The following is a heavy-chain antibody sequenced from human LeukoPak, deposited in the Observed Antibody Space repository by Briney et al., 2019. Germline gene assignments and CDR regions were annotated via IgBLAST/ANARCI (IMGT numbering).Heavy chain of an antibody. CDR3: ARGTGLFDY. Sequence: PGGSLRLSCAASGFTFSSYWMHWVRQAPGKGLEWVSSLSTASSFIYYADSVKGRFTISRDNAKNSLYLQMNSLRAEDTAVYYCARGTGLFDYWGQGTQVTVSS. D-gene: IGHD1-1*01. V-gene: IGHV3-21*01. CDR2: LSTASSFI. CDR1: GFTFSSYW. J-gene: IGHJ4*02.